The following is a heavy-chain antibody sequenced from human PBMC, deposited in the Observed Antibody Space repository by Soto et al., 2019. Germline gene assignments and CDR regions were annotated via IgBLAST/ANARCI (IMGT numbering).Heavy chain of an antibody. J-gene: IGHJ4*02. D-gene: IGHD3-22*01. CDR2: MNPNSGNT. V-gene: IGHV1-8*01. Sequence: ASVNGACKTAVYALTGYDGGRGRLATGQGLEWMGWMNPNSGNTGYAQKFQGRVTMTRNTSISTAYMELSSLRSEDTAVYYCAADSTLPPFQNYYDSSSPLHFFFYRGQGTLVTVSS. CDR1: VYALTGYD. CDR3: AADSTLPPFQNYYDSSSPLHFFFY.